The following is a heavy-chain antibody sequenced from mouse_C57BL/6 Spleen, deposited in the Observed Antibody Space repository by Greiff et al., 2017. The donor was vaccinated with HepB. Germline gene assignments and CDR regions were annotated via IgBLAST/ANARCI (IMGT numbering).Heavy chain of an antibody. V-gene: IGHV1-20*01. J-gene: IGHJ4*01. CDR3: ARDYGSSYGYYAMDY. CDR2: INPYNGDT. CDR1: GYSFTGYF. D-gene: IGHD1-1*01. Sequence: EVQLQQSGPELVKPGDSVKISCKASGYSFTGYFMNWVMQSHGKSLEWIGRINPYNGDTFYNQKFKGKATLTVDKSSSTAHMELRSLTSEDSAVYYCARDYGSSYGYYAMDYWGQGTSVTVSS.